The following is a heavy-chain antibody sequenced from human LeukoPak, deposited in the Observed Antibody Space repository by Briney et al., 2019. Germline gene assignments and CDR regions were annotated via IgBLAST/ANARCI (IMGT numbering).Heavy chain of an antibody. CDR2: ISDSGAGT. CDR3: AKTGPYYYDF. Sequence: PGGSLRFSCAASGFTFGSYGMTWVRQAPGMGLEWVSSISDSGAGTYYADSVKGRFTISRDNSKNTAYLQMNSLRAEDTAVYFCAKTGPYYYDFWGQGTLVTVSS. CDR1: GFTFGSYG. J-gene: IGHJ4*02. V-gene: IGHV3-23*01.